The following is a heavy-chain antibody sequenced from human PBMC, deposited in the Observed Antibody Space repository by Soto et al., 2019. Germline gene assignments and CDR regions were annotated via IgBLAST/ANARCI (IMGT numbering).Heavy chain of an antibody. D-gene: IGHD4-17*01. CDR3: ARTLYGDNVDY. Sequence: RQATGQGLEWMGWMDPNSGNTGYAQKFQGRVTMTRNTSISTAYMELSSLRSEDTAVYYCARTLYGDNVDYWGQGTLVTVSS. CDR2: MDPNSGNT. J-gene: IGHJ4*02. V-gene: IGHV1-8*01.